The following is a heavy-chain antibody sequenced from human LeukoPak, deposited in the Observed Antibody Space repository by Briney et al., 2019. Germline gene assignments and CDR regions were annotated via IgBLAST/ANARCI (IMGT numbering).Heavy chain of an antibody. CDR2: ITGYGAT. Sequence: PGGSLRLSCAASGFTFSNFAMMWVRQAPGTGLQWVSTITGYGATFYADSVRGRFTIFRDTSMNTLFLQMNSLGAEDTAVYYCAKGAAAGKVDWFDPWGQGTLDTVSS. V-gene: IGHV3-23*01. CDR3: AKGAAAGKVDWFDP. D-gene: IGHD6-13*01. J-gene: IGHJ5*02. CDR1: GFTFSNFA.